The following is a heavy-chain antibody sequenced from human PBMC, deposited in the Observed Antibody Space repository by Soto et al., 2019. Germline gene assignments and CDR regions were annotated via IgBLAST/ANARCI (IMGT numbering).Heavy chain of an antibody. D-gene: IGHD3-10*01. CDR3: AKDGECEHNNGWPQGS. Sequence: LRLSCAASGFRFIGYGMHWVRQAPGKGLEWLAAISNDGSNKYYGDSVKGRFTISRDNSKNTLYLQINSLRAEDTAVYYCAKDGECEHNNGWPQGSWGQGTQVTVSS. CDR2: ISNDGSNK. V-gene: IGHV3-30*18. CDR1: GFRFIGYG. J-gene: IGHJ5*02.